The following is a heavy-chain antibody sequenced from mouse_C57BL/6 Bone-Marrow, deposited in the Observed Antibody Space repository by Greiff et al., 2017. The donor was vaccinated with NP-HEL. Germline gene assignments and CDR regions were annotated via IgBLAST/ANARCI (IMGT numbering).Heavy chain of an antibody. D-gene: IGHD2-2*01. CDR3: ARWGVTTGY. CDR2: INPSSGYT. Sequence: LVESGAELARPGASVKMSCKASGYTFTSYTMHWVKQRPGQGLEWIGYINPSSGYTKYNQKFKDKATLTAAKSSSTAYMQLSSLTSEDSAVYYCARWGVTTGYWGQGTTLTVSS. V-gene: IGHV1-4*01. CDR1: GYTFTSYT. J-gene: IGHJ2*01.